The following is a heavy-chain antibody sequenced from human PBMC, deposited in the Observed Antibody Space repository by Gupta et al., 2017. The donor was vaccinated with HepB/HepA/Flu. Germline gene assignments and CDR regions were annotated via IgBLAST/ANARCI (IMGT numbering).Heavy chain of an antibody. CDR3: VRGKCCRDDRCDSPNKFDY. V-gene: IGHV3-33*01. CDR1: V. CDR2: MWYDGGVK. Sequence: VMHWIRQAPGKGLEWVAVMWYDGGVKNYADSVKGRFTVSRDTSQNTLFLQMNSLRAEDTAVFYCVRGKCCRDDRCDSPNKFDYWGQGTLVTVSS. J-gene: IGHJ4*02. D-gene: IGHD2-15*01.